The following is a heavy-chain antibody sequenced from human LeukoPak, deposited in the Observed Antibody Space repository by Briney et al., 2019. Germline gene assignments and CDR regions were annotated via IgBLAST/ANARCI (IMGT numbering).Heavy chain of an antibody. CDR2: IYYSGSA. CDR1: GGSISSYY. Sequence: PSETLSLTCTVSGGSISSYYWSWIRQPPGKGLEWIGYIYYSGSANYHPSLKSRVTISVDTSKNQFSLKLSSVTAADTAVYYCARGGDWELPFDYWGQGTLVTVSS. J-gene: IGHJ4*02. CDR3: ARGGDWELPFDY. V-gene: IGHV4-59*01. D-gene: IGHD1-26*01.